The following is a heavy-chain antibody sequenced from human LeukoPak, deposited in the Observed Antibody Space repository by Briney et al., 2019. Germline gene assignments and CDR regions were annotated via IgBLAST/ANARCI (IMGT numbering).Heavy chain of an antibody. V-gene: IGHV3-74*01. J-gene: IGHJ4*02. D-gene: IGHD5-24*01. CDR3: ARVGTDGYNYDC. CDR2: INSDGSNT. CDR1: GFTFSHYW. Sequence: GGSLRLSCAASGFTFSHYWMHWVRQAPGKGLMWVSRINSDGSNTTYADSVKGRFTISRDNAKNTLYLEMNSVRAEDRAVYYCARVGTDGYNYDCWGQGTLVTVSS.